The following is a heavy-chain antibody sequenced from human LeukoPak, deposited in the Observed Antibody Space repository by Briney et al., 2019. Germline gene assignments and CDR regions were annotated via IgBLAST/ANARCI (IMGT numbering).Heavy chain of an antibody. V-gene: IGHV3-23*01. CDR1: GFSFSSYA. Sequence: GGSLRLSCAASGFSFSSYAMSWVRQAPGRGLEWVSTISGRGDSTYYADPVKGRFTISRDNYKNTLYLQMNSLRAEDTAVYYCAKKSDQYYYDSSSDYWGQGTLVTVSS. CDR3: AKKSDQYYYDSSSDY. CDR2: ISGRGDST. D-gene: IGHD3-22*01. J-gene: IGHJ4*02.